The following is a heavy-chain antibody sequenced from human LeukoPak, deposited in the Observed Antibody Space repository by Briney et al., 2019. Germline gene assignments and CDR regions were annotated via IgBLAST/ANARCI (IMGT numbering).Heavy chain of an antibody. CDR2: MYYSGST. J-gene: IGHJ5*02. CDR1: GGSISGGDYC. V-gene: IGHV4-30-4*01. Sequence: SETLSLTCTVSGGSISGGDYCWSWIRQPPGKGLEWIAYMYYSGSTYYNPSFKSRVTMSADTSKNQLSLKLSSVTAADTAVYYCARPYYYDSRIDPWGQGILVTVSS. D-gene: IGHD3-22*01. CDR3: ARPYYYDSRIDP.